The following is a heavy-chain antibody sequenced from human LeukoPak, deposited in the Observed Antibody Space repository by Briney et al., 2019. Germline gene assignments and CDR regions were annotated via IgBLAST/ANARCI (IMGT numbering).Heavy chain of an antibody. V-gene: IGHV3-21*01. CDR3: ARDPLGVADDAFDI. CDR2: ISSSNTYI. CDR1: GFTFSSYG. Sequence: GRSLRLSCAASGFTFSSYGMHWVRQAPGKGLEWVSSISSSNTYIYYADSVKGRFTISRDNAKNSLYLQMNSLRAEDTAVYYCARDPLGVADDAFDIWGQGTMVTVSS. J-gene: IGHJ3*02. D-gene: IGHD3-3*01.